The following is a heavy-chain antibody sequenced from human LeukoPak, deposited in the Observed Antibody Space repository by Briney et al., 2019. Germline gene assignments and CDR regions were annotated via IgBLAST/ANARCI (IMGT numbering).Heavy chain of an antibody. CDR3: ATYCSSTSWPYNWFEP. CDR1: GYTFTSYD. CDR2: MNPNSGNT. V-gene: IGHV1-8*03. Sequence: ASVKVSCKASGYTFTSYDINWVRQATGQGLEWMGWMNPNSGNTGYAQKFQGRVTITRNTSISTAYMELSSLRSEDTAVYYCATYCSSTSWPYNWFEPWGQGTLVTVSS. J-gene: IGHJ5*02. D-gene: IGHD2-2*01.